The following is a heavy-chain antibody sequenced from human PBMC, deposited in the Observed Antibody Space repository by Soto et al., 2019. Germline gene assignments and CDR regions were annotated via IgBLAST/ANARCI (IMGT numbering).Heavy chain of an antibody. V-gene: IGHV3-23*01. J-gene: IGHJ4*02. CDR2: ITSDGRT. Sequence: GGSLRLSCAASGFTFSSYAMSWVRQAPGKGLEWVSIITSDGRTYYADSVKGRFTISRDNSKNTVYLQMNSLRTEDTAVYYCAKTKAWTYFDYWGQGSLVTVS. CDR3: AKTKAWTYFDY. CDR1: GFTFSSYA.